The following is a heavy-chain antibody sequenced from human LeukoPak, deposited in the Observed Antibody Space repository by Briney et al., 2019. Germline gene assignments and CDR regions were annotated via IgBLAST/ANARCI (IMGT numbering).Heavy chain of an antibody. D-gene: IGHD3-22*01. V-gene: IGHV1-2*02. CDR3: ARVGAGRRYYYDSSGYSYYFDY. Sequence: GASVKVSCKASGYTFTGYYMHWVRQAPGQGLEWMGWINPNRGGTNYAQKFQGRVTMTRDTSISTAYMELSRLRSDDTAVYYCARVGAGRRYYYDSSGYSYYFDYWGQGTLVTVSS. CDR1: GYTFTGYY. CDR2: INPNRGGT. J-gene: IGHJ4*02.